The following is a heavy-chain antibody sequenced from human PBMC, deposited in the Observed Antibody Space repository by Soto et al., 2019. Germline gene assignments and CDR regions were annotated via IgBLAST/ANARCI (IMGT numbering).Heavy chain of an antibody. CDR1: GGTFSSYA. V-gene: IGHV1-69*01. J-gene: IGHJ6*02. Sequence: QVQLVQSGAEVKKPGSSVKVSCKASGGTFSSYAISWVRQAPGQGLEWMGGIIPIFGTANYAQKFQGRVTITADESTSTAYMELSSLRSEDTAVYYCASTVTPFGGEDYYYYGMDVWGQGTTVTVSS. D-gene: IGHD4-4*01. CDR3: ASTVTPFGGEDYYYYGMDV. CDR2: IIPIFGTA.